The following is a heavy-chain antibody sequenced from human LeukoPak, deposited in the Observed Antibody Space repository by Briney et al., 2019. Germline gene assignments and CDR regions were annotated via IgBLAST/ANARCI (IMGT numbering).Heavy chain of an antibody. Sequence: GGSLRLSCAASGFSFDDYAMHWVRQAPGKGLEWVSGISWDSGSVDSADSVKGRFTISRDNARNSLYLQMNSLRAEDTALYYCAKGNSYDSSGLPFDYWGQGTLVTVSS. CDR1: GFSFDDYA. J-gene: IGHJ4*02. CDR3: AKGNSYDSSGLPFDY. CDR2: ISWDSGSV. D-gene: IGHD3-22*01. V-gene: IGHV3-9*01.